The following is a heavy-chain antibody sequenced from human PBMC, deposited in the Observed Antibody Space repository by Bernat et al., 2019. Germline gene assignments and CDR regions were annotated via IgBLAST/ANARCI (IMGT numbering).Heavy chain of an antibody. CDR2: IWYDGSQK. CDR3: ATWHGSGNYYDY. D-gene: IGHD3-10*01. J-gene: IGHJ4*02. CDR1: GVTFRNYG. Sequence: QVQLVESGGGVVQSAKSLRLSCAVSGVTFRNYGMHWIRQAPGKGLEWVAVIWYDGSQKYYADSVKDRFTISRDNSKNTLYLQMNSLIVEDTAMYHCATWHGSGNYYDYWGQGTLVTVSS. V-gene: IGHV3-33*01.